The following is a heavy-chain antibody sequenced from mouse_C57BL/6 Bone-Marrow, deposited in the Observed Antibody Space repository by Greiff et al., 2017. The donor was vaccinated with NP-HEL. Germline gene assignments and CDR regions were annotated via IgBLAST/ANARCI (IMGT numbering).Heavy chain of an antibody. CDR1: GYSITSDY. Sequence: VQLQQSGPGLAKPSQTLSLTCSVTGYSITSDYWNWIRKFPGNKLEYMGYISYSGSTYYNPSLKSRISITRDTSKNQYYLQLKSVTTEDTATYYCARSPLWLRRNYYAMDYWGQGTSVTVSS. J-gene: IGHJ4*01. D-gene: IGHD2-2*01. CDR3: ARSPLWLRRNYYAMDY. CDR2: ISYSGST. V-gene: IGHV3-8*01.